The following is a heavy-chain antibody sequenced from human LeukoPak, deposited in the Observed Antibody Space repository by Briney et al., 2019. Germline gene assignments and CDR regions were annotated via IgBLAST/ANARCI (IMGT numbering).Heavy chain of an antibody. CDR2: IDYSGTT. Sequence: SETLSLTCTVSGGSISSSSYYWAWIRQPPGKGLEWIGSIDYSGTTYHNPSLKSRVTLFVDTSKNQFSLRLSSVTAADAAVYYCATVRLTPKYCTNGVCGNYYYYMGVWGKGTTVTVSS. D-gene: IGHD2-8*01. V-gene: IGHV4-39*01. CDR1: GGSISSSSYY. CDR3: ATVRLTPKYCTNGVCGNYYYYMGV. J-gene: IGHJ6*03.